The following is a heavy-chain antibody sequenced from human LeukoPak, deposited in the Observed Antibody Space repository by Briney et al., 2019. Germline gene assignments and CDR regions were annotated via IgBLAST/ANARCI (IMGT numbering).Heavy chain of an antibody. J-gene: IGHJ3*02. CDR3: AKLSYVADSSGYYLLAFDI. V-gene: IGHV3-23*01. CDR1: GFTISTYA. D-gene: IGHD3-22*01. Sequence: PGGSLRLSCAASGFTISTYAMHWVRQAPGKGLEWVSAMSDSGDSTYYADSVKGRFTISRDNSKNTLYLQMNSLRAEDTAVYYCAKLSYVADSSGYYLLAFDIWGQGTMVTVSS. CDR2: MSDSGDST.